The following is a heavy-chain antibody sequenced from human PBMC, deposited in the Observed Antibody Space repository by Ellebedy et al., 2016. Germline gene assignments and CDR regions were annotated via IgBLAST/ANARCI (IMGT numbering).Heavy chain of an antibody. CDR3: AGGRCSSTSCYWAAPFDY. J-gene: IGHJ4*02. Sequence: GGSLRLXCAASGFTFSSYDMHWVRQATGKGLEWVSAIGTAGDTYYPGSVMGRFTISRENAKNSLYLQMNSLRAGDTAVYYCAGGRCSSTSCYWAAPFDYWGQGTLVTVSS. CDR2: IGTAGDT. D-gene: IGHD2-2*01. CDR1: GFTFSSYD. V-gene: IGHV3-13*01.